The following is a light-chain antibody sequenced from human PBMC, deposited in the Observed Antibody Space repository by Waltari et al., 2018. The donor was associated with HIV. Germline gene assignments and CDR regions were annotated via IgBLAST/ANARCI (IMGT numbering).Light chain of an antibody. J-gene: IGLJ1*01. CDR1: SSTIGSNT. CDR2: SNK. CDR3: AALDDSLNGFYV. Sequence: QSVLTQPPSASGTPGQRVTISCSGSSSTIGSNTVNWYQQLPGTAPKLLIYSNKQRPSGVPDRFSGAKSGTSASLAISGLQSEDEADYYCAALDDSLNGFYVFGTGTKVTVL. V-gene: IGLV1-44*01.